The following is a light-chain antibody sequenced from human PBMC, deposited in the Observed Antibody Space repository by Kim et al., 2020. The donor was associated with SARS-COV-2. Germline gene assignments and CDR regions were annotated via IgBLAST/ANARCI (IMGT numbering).Light chain of an antibody. Sequence: QSALTQPPSASGSPGQSVTISCTGTSGDVGTYNYVSWYQQHPGRAPKLMIHEVSKRPSGVPDRFSGSKSGNTASLTVSGLQADDEAEYYCSSYAGSNNILFGGGTKLTVL. J-gene: IGLJ2*01. CDR2: EVS. CDR1: SGDVGTYNY. V-gene: IGLV2-8*01. CDR3: SSYAGSNNIL.